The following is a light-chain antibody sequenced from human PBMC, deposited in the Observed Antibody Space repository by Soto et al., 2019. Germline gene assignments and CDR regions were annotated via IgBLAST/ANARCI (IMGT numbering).Light chain of an antibody. CDR2: GAS. CDR1: QSVSSNS. CDR3: QQYGSSPLT. J-gene: IGKJ4*01. V-gene: IGKV3-20*01. Sequence: EIVFTQSPGTLSLSPGEGDTLSCRASQSVSSNSLAWYQQKPGQAPRLLIYGASTRATGIPDRVSGSGSGTDFTLNINRLEPEDFAVYYCQQYGSSPLTFGGGTKVEIK.